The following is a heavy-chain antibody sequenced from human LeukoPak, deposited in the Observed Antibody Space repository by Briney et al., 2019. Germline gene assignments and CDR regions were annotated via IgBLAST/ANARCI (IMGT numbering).Heavy chain of an antibody. Sequence: GGSLRLSCAASGFTLSGFSMNWVRQAPGKGLEWVSSISTSSIYIYYADSVKGRFTISRDNAKNSLYLQMNSLRAEDTAVYYCAELGITMIGGVWGKGTTVTISS. CDR2: ISTSSIYI. CDR3: AELGITMIGGV. D-gene: IGHD3-10*02. V-gene: IGHV3-21*01. J-gene: IGHJ6*04. CDR1: GFTLSGFS.